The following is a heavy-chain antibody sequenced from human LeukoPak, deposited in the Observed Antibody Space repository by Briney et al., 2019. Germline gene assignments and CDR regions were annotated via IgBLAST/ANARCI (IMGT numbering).Heavy chain of an antibody. CDR2: IYYTGST. CDR3: AKWRVVPAVIDP. J-gene: IGHJ5*02. D-gene: IGHD2-2*01. V-gene: IGHV4-4*07. Sequence: AATLSLTCRVSGDSISGYGSTWIRQPAGQGLEWIGRIYYTGSTNYYPSLQSRVTMSVDTSKNQFSLKLRSVTAADTAIYYCAKWRVVPAVIDPWGQGTPVTVSS. CDR1: GDSISGYG.